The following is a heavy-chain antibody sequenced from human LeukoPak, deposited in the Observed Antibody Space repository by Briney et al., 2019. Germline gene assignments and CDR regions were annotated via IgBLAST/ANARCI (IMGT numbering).Heavy chain of an antibody. Sequence: PGGSLRLSCAASGFTVSSDYMSWVRQAPGKGLEWVSVIYSGGSTYYADSVKGRFTISRDNSKNTLYLQMNSLRAEDTAVYYCAKDLDFYDFWSGYSYYFDYWGQGTLVTVSS. CDR1: GFTVSSDY. J-gene: IGHJ4*02. D-gene: IGHD3-3*01. V-gene: IGHV3-53*01. CDR3: AKDLDFYDFWSGYSYYFDY. CDR2: IYSGGST.